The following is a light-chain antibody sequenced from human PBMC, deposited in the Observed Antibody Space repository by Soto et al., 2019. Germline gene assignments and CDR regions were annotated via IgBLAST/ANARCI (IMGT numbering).Light chain of an antibody. V-gene: IGKV3-11*01. CDR2: DAS. Sequence: EIVLTQSQAPLSLSPGERATLSCRASQSVGSFLAWYQQKSGQAPRLLIYDASNRAPGIPARFSGSGSGTDFTLTISSLEPEDFAVYYCQHRNNWLGTFGPGTKVDIK. CDR3: QHRNNWLGT. J-gene: IGKJ3*01. CDR1: QSVGSF.